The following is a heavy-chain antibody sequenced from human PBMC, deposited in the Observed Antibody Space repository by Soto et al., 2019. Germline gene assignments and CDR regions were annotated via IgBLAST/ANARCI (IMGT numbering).Heavy chain of an antibody. Sequence: QVQLQQWGAGLLKPSETLSLTCAVYGGSFSGYYWTWIRQPPGTGLEWIGEINHSGSTNYNPSLKTRVTISGVTSKYQFSLKLTSVTAADTAVYYCARDKITGLFDYWGQGTLVTVPS. D-gene: IGHD2-8*02. J-gene: IGHJ4*02. CDR3: ARDKITGLFDY. V-gene: IGHV4-34*01. CDR2: INHSGST. CDR1: GGSFSGYY.